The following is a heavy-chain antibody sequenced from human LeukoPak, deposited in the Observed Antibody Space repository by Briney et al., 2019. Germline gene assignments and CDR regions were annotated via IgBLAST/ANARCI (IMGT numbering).Heavy chain of an antibody. CDR2: IYYSGST. D-gene: IGHD1-7*01. J-gene: IGHJ3*02. V-gene: IGHV4-39*01. CDR3: AGLPPGITGTTISWDI. Sequence: SETLSLTCTVSGGSISSSSYYWGWIRQPPGKGLEWIGSIYYSGSTYYNPSLKSRVTISVDTSKNQFSLKLSSVTAADTAVYYCAGLPPGITGTTISWDIWGQGTMVTVSS. CDR1: GGSISSSSYY.